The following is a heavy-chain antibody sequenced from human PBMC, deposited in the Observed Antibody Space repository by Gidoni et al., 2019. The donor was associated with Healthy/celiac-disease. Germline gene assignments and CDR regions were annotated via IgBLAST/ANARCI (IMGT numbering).Heavy chain of an antibody. V-gene: IGHV4-31*01. Sequence: QVQLQESGPGLVKPSQTLSLTCTVSGGSISSGGYYWSWIRQHPGKGLEWIGYSDYSGSTYYNPSLKSQVTISVDTSKNQFSLKLSSVTAADTAVYYCARESYYYDSSGYYRPDTFDIWGQGTMVTVSS. CDR1: GGSISSGGYY. CDR3: ARESYYYDSSGYYRPDTFDI. D-gene: IGHD3-22*01. J-gene: IGHJ3*02. CDR2: SDYSGST.